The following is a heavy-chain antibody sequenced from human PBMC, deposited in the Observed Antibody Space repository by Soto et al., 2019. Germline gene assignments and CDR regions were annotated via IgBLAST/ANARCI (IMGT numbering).Heavy chain of an antibody. Sequence: GGSLRLSCAACGFTFSSYWMSWVRQAPGKGLEWVANIKQDGSEKYYVDSVKGRFTISRDNAKNSLYLQMNSLRAEDTAVYYCARDGGDDYGDYVAFDIWGQGTMVTVSS. J-gene: IGHJ3*02. V-gene: IGHV3-7*03. CDR1: GFTFSSYW. CDR2: IKQDGSEK. D-gene: IGHD4-17*01. CDR3: ARDGGDDYGDYVAFDI.